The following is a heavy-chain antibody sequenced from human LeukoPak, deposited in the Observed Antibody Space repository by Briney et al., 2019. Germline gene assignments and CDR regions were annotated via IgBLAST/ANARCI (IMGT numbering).Heavy chain of an antibody. CDR1: GYSFTNYW. Sequence: GESLKISCKGSGYSFTNYWIGWVRQLPGKGLEWMGIIYPGDSDTRYSPSFQGQVTISVDKSISPAYLQWGSLKASDTAMYYCAKWEGYYGSGISYYYMDVWGKGTTVTVSS. CDR3: AKWEGYYGSGISYYYMDV. CDR2: IYPGDSDT. V-gene: IGHV5-51*01. J-gene: IGHJ6*03. D-gene: IGHD3-10*01.